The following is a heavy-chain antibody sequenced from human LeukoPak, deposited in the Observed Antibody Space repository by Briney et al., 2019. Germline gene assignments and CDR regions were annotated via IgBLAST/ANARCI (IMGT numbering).Heavy chain of an antibody. V-gene: IGHV4-34*01. CDR1: GGSFRGYY. Sequence: SETLSLTCAVYGGSFRGYYWSWIRQPPGKGLEWIGEINHSGSTNYNPSLKSRVTISVDTSKKQFSLNLNSVTAADTAVYYCARTSRFDPWGKGTLVTVSS. J-gene: IGHJ5*02. CDR3: ARTSRFDP. CDR2: INHSGST.